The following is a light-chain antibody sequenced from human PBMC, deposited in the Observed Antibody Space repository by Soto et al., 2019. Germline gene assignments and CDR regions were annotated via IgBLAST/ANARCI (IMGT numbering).Light chain of an antibody. Sequence: EIVMTQSPATLSVSPGERATLSCRASQSVSSNLAWYQQKPGQAPRLLIYDASSRATGVPDRFSGSGSGTDFTLTISSLQPEDFAVYYCQQYGSSGTFGQGTKVDI. CDR2: DAS. CDR3: QQYGSSGT. V-gene: IGKV3D-15*01. CDR1: QSVSSN. J-gene: IGKJ1*01.